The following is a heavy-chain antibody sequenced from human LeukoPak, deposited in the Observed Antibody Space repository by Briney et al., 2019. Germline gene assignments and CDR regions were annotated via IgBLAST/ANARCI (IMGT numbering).Heavy chain of an antibody. J-gene: IGHJ6*02. V-gene: IGHV4-39*07. Sequence: SETLSLTCTVSGGSISSGGYYWSWIRQPPGKGLEWIGEINHSGSTNYNPSLKSRVTISVDTSKNQFFLKLSSVTAADTAVYYCAREAKNPYYYYYYGMDVWGQGTTVTVSS. CDR1: GGSISSGGYY. CDR3: AREAKNPYYYYYYGMDV. CDR2: INHSGST.